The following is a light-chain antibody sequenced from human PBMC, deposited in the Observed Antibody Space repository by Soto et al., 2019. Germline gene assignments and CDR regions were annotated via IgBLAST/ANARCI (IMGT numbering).Light chain of an antibody. CDR3: QQYSCYST. CDR1: QSISSW. V-gene: IGKV1-5*01. CDR2: DAS. Sequence: DIQMTQSPSTLSASVGDRVTITCRASQSISSWLAWYQQKPGKAPKLLIYDASTLQSGVPSRFSGSGSGTEFILIISMLQDDFFVYYCCQQYSCYSTFGQGTKVDIK. J-gene: IGKJ1*01.